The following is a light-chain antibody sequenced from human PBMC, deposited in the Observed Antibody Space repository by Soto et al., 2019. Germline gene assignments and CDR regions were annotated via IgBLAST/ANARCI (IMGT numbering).Light chain of an antibody. J-gene: IGKJ5*01. CDR2: DTS. CDR3: QQRNYWPIT. Sequence: EIVLTQSPATLSLSPGERATLSCRASQSVSSFLAWYQQRLGQAPWLLIYDTSNRATGIPARFSGSGFGTDFTLTISSLEPEDFAVYYCQQRNYWPITFGQGTRLEIK. V-gene: IGKV3-11*01. CDR1: QSVSSF.